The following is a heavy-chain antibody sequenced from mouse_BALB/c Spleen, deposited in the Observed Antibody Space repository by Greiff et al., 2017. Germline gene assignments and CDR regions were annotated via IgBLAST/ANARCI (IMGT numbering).Heavy chain of an antibody. CDR2: IAPGSGST. Sequence: DLVKPGASVKLSCKASGYTFTSYWINWINQRPGQGLEWIGRIAPGSGSTYYNEMFKGKATLTVDTSSSTAYIQLSSLSSEDSAVYFCARSYYGSSPHYFDYWGQGTTLTVSS. J-gene: IGHJ2*01. V-gene: IGHV1S41*01. CDR3: ARSYYGSSPHYFDY. CDR1: GYTFTSYW. D-gene: IGHD1-1*01.